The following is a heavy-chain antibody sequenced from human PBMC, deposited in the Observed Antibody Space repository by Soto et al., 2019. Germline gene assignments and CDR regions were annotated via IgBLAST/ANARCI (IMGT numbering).Heavy chain of an antibody. CDR1: GFTFSSYA. CDR2: ISSNGGST. Sequence: GPMRVSCAAAGFTFSSYAVHWVRQAPGKGLEYVSAISSNGGSTYYANSVKGRFTISRDNSKNTLYLQMGSLRAEDMAVYYCARAHFLNFDYWGQGTLVTVSS. V-gene: IGHV3-64*01. CDR3: ARAHFLNFDY. J-gene: IGHJ4*02.